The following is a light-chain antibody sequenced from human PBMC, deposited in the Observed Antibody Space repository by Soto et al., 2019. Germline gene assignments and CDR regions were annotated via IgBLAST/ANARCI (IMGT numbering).Light chain of an antibody. Sequence: IVMTQSPVTMSVSPGERATLSCRASQSIRTNLAWYQQKPGQAPRLLIYGASTRATGIPARFSGGGSGTDFNLTISSLQSEYFAVYYCQHYNNWPPWTFGHGTKVET. J-gene: IGKJ1*01. CDR3: QHYNNWPPWT. V-gene: IGKV3-15*01. CDR1: QSIRTN. CDR2: GAS.